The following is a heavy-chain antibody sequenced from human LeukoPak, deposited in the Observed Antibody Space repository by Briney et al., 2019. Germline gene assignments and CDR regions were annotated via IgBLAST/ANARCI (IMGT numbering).Heavy chain of an antibody. CDR1: GGTFSNFA. CDR2: IIPIFGTP. Sequence: ASVKVSCKTSGGTFSNFAISWVRQAPGQGPEWMGGIIPIFGTPSYAQRFQGRLTITADESTSTAYMDLGSLRSEDTAVYYCATFSSRSYYYYMDVWGKGTTVTVSS. D-gene: IGHD2-2*01. CDR3: ATFSSRSYYYYMDV. V-gene: IGHV1-69*13. J-gene: IGHJ6*03.